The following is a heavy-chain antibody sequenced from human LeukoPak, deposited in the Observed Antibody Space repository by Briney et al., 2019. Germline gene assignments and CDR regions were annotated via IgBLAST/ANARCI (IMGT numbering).Heavy chain of an antibody. CDR1: GGSISSSSYY. V-gene: IGHV4-39*01. Sequence: KPSETQSLTCTVSGGSISSSSYYWGWLRQPPGKGLEWIGSIYYSGSTYYNPSLKSRVTISVDTSKNQFSLKLSSVTAADTAVYYCASVIGGSGGYYWGQGTLVTVSS. CDR3: ASVIGGSGGYY. D-gene: IGHD3-10*01. J-gene: IGHJ4*02. CDR2: IYYSGST.